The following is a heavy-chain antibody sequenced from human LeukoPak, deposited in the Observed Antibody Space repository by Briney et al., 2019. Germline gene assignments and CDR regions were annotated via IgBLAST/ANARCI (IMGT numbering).Heavy chain of an antibody. J-gene: IGHJ5*02. V-gene: IGHV4-39*01. CDR1: GGSISSSSYY. CDR3: ARHTGPRYYDSWSPPRGFDP. CDR2: IYYSGST. D-gene: IGHD3-3*01. Sequence: SETLSLTCTVSGGSISSSSYYWGWIRQPPGKGLEWIGSIYYSGSTYYNPSLKSRVTISVDTSKNQFSLKLSSVTAADTAVYYCARHTGPRYYDSWSPPRGFDPWGQGTLVTVSS.